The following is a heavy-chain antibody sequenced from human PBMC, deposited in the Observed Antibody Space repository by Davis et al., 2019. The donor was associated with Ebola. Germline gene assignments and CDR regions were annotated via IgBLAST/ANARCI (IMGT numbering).Heavy chain of an antibody. CDR2: INSDGSST. D-gene: IGHD3-22*01. J-gene: IGHJ6*02. V-gene: IGHV3-74*01. CDR3: ARGQWLLQHYYYGMDV. Sequence: HTGGSLRLSCAASGFTYSSYWMHWVRQAPGKGLVWVSRINSDGSSTSYADSVKGRFTISRDNAKNTLYLQMNSLRAEDTAVYYCARGQWLLQHYYYGMDVWGQGTTVTVSS. CDR1: GFTYSSYW.